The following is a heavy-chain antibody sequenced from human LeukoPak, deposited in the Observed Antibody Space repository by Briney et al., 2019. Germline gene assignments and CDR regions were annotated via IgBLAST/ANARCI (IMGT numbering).Heavy chain of an antibody. D-gene: IGHD1-26*01. Sequence: PSETLSLTCTVSGGSSSSSRYYWGWIRQPPGKGLEWIGSIYYSGSTYYNPSLKSRVTISVDTSKNQFSLKLSSVTAADTAVYYCARIVGASDYWGQGTLVTVSS. V-gene: IGHV4-39*01. CDR3: ARIVGASDY. CDR2: IYYSGST. CDR1: GGSSSSSRYY. J-gene: IGHJ4*02.